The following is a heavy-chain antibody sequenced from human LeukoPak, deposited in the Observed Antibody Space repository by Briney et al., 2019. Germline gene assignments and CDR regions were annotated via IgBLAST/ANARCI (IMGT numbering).Heavy chain of an antibody. D-gene: IGHD3-22*01. J-gene: IGHJ3*02. CDR2: INPNSGGT. CDR3: VRSSDSSGYYLGGDAFDI. CDR1: GYTFTGYY. Sequence: ASVKVSCKASGYTFTGYYMHWVRQAPGQGLEWMGWINPNSGGTNYAQKFQGRVTMTRDTSISTAYMELSRLRSDDTAVYYCVRSSDSSGYYLGGDAFDIWGQGTMVTVSS. V-gene: IGHV1-2*02.